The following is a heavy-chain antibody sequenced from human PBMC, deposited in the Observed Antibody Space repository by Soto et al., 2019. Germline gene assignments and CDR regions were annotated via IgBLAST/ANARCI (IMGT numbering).Heavy chain of an antibody. J-gene: IGHJ4*02. CDR3: ARRVAGLSFDY. D-gene: IGHD6-19*01. CDR1: GFSFSVYG. V-gene: IGHV3-33*01. Sequence: PGGSLRLSCETSGFSFSVYGMHWVRQAPGKGLEWVAVIWYDASKQFYAASVEGRFAISRDNAKNSLYLQMNSLRDEDTAVYYCARRVAGLSFDYWGRGTLVTVSS. CDR2: IWYDASKQ.